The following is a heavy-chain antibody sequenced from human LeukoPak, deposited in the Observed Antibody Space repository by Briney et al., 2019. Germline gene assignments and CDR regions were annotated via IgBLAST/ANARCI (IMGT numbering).Heavy chain of an antibody. CDR3: ATPSALRFLEWLLPDYYGMDV. V-gene: IGHV1-69*13. CDR2: IIPIFGTA. CDR1: GGTFSSYA. Sequence: SVKASCKASGGTFSSYAISWVRQAPGQGLEWMGGIIPIFGTANYAQKFQGRVTITADESTSTAYMELSSLRSKDTAVYYCATPSALRFLEWLLPDYYGMDVWGQGTTVTVSS. D-gene: IGHD3-3*01. J-gene: IGHJ6*02.